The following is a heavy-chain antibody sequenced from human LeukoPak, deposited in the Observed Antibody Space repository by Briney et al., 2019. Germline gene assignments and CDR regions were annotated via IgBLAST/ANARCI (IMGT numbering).Heavy chain of an antibody. CDR2: ISASGGSA. V-gene: IGHV3-23*01. CDR1: EFTFSNYA. Sequence: GGSLRLSCAASEFTFSNYAMQWVRQAPGNGLEWVSGISASGGSAWYADTVKGRFTISRDTSKNTLYLQMNSLRAEDTAVYYCAKYISAKGPPYALDVWGQGTTVTVSS. J-gene: IGHJ6*02. CDR3: AKYISAKGPPYALDV. D-gene: IGHD6-25*01.